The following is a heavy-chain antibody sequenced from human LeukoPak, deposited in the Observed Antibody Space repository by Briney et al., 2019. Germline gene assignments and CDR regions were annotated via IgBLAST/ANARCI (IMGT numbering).Heavy chain of an antibody. CDR3: ARGLYYYDSSGYYWDDAFDI. CDR1: GFTFSSYW. V-gene: IGHV3-7*01. D-gene: IGHD3-22*01. J-gene: IGHJ3*02. CDR2: IKQDGSEK. Sequence: GGSPRLSCAASGFTFSSYWMGWVRQAPGKGLEWVANIKQDGSEKYYVDSVKGRFTISRDNAKNSLYLQMNSLRAEDTAVYYCARGLYYYDSSGYYWDDAFDIWGQGTMVTVSS.